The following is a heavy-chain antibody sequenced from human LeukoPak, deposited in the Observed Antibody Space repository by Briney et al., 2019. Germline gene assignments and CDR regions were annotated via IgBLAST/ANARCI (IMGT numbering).Heavy chain of an antibody. V-gene: IGHV7-4-1*02. CDR3: ARGGNSGSFLRDWFDP. CDR2: INTNTGNP. Sequence: RASVKVSCKASGYTSTSYAMNWVRQAPGQGLEWMGWINTNTGNPTYAQGFTGRFVFSLDTSVSTAYLQISSLKAEDTAVYYCARGGNSGSFLRDWFDPWGQGTLVTVSS. CDR1: GYTSTSYA. J-gene: IGHJ5*02. D-gene: IGHD1-26*01.